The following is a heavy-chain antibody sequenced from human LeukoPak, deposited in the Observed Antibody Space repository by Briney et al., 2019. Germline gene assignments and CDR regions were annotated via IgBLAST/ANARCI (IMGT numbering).Heavy chain of an antibody. D-gene: IGHD3-3*01. CDR3: AKGPFWSVYYTDY. Sequence: GGSLRLSCAASGFTFSSYAMSWVRQAPGKGLEWISALSGSGGNTYYADSVKGRFTISRDNSKNTLYLQMNSLRAEDTAVYYCAKGPFWSVYYTDYWGQGTLVTVSS. V-gene: IGHV3-23*01. CDR2: LSGSGGNT. CDR1: GFTFSSYA. J-gene: IGHJ4*02.